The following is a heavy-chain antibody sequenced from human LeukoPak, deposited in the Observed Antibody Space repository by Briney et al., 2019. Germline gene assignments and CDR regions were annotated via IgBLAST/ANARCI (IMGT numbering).Heavy chain of an antibody. V-gene: IGHV4-59*07. CDR2: IYYSGST. CDR3: ARVRGYYDSSGYDY. CDR1: GASISSYY. J-gene: IGHJ4*02. D-gene: IGHD3-22*01. Sequence: KASDTLSLTCTVSGASISSYYWSWIRQPPGKGLEWIGYIYYSGSTNYNPALKSRVTISEDTSKNQISLKLSSVTAADTAVYYCARVRGYYDSSGYDYWGQGTLVTVSS.